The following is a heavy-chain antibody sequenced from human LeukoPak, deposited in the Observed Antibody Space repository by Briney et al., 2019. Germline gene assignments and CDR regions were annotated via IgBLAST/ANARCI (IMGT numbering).Heavy chain of an antibody. V-gene: IGHV4-34*01. CDR3: ARGLGSYFDY. J-gene: IGHJ4*02. CDR1: GGSFSGYY. D-gene: IGHD1-26*01. Sequence: SETLSLTCAVYGGSFSGYYWSWIRQPPGKGLEWIGEINHSGSTYYNPSLKSRVTISVDTSKNQFSLKLSSVTAADTAVYYCARGLGSYFDYWGQGALVTVSS. CDR2: INHSGST.